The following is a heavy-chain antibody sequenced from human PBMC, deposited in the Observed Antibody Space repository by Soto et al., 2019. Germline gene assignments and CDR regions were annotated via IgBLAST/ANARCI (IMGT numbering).Heavy chain of an antibody. J-gene: IGHJ4*02. CDR1: GFTFSSYG. Sequence: QVQLVESGGGVVQPGRSLRLSCAASGFTFSSYGMHWVRQAPGKGLEWVAVIWYDGSNKYYADSVKGRFTISRDNSKNTLYLQMNSLRAEDTAVYYCARDLRVWELRYWGQGTLVTVSS. CDR3: ARDLRVWELRY. CDR2: IWYDGSNK. D-gene: IGHD1-26*01. V-gene: IGHV3-33*01.